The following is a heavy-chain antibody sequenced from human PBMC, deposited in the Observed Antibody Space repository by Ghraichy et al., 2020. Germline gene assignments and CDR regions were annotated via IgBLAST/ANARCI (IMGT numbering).Heavy chain of an antibody. CDR2: ISAYNGDT. CDR3: ARYPDYYDSSGHNYYFDY. D-gene: IGHD3-22*01. Sequence: ASVKVSCKASGYTFTSYGISWVRQAPGQGLEWMGWISAYNGDTNYAQKLQGRVTMTTDTSTSTAYMELRSLRSDDTAVYYCARYPDYYDSSGHNYYFDYWGQGTLVTVSS. V-gene: IGHV1-18*01. CDR1: GYTFTSYG. J-gene: IGHJ4*02.